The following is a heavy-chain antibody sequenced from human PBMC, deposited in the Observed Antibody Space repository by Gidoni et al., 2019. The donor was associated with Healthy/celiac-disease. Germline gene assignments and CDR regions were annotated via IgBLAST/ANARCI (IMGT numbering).Heavy chain of an antibody. Sequence: EVQLVESGGGLIQPGGSLRLSCAASGFTVSSNYMSWVRQAPGKGLEWVSGIYSGGSTYYADSVKGRFTISRDNSKNTLYLQMNSLRAEDTAVYYCARNSPVAGREGFDYWGQGTLVTVSS. CDR1: GFTVSSNY. CDR3: ARNSPVAGREGFDY. V-gene: IGHV3-53*01. J-gene: IGHJ4*02. D-gene: IGHD6-19*01. CDR2: IYSGGST.